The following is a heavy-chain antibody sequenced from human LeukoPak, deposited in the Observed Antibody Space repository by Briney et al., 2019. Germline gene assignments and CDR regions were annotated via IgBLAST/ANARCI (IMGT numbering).Heavy chain of an antibody. J-gene: IGHJ5*02. V-gene: IGHV3-30*02. CDR3: AKDRIFANRFDP. Sequence: GGSLRLSCAASGFTFSSYGMHWVRQAPGKGLEWVAFIRYDGSNKYYADSVKGRLTISRDNSKNTLYLQMNSLRAEDTAVYYCAKDRIFANRFDPWGQGTLVTVSS. CDR1: GFTFSSYG. CDR2: IRYDGSNK. D-gene: IGHD1-14*01.